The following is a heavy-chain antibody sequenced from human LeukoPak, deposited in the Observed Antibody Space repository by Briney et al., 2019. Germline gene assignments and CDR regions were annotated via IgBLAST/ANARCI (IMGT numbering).Heavy chain of an antibody. CDR2: IKQDGTEK. Sequence: PGGSLRLSCAASGFTFSSYWMNGVRQAPGKGLEWVANIKQDGTEKYYVDSVKGRFTISRDNAKKSLYLQMNSLRVEDTAVYYCARRTPWIDYWGQGTLVTVSS. CDR3: ARRTPWIDY. J-gene: IGHJ4*02. CDR1: GFTFSSYW. V-gene: IGHV3-7*01. D-gene: IGHD1-14*01.